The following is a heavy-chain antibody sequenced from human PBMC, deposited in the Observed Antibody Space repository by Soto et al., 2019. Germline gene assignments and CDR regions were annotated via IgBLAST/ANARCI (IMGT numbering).Heavy chain of an antibody. CDR1: VYRLTNYG. V-gene: IGHV1-18*03. CDR2: ISAYNGNI. CDR3: ARSGSSWNLREFDS. Sequence: XCVKVSCPASVYRLTNYGITGVRQAPGQGLEWMGWISAYNGNINYAQKFRGRVTMTTDTSTSSAYLEVRSLRSDDMAVYYCARSGSSWNLREFDSWGQGTLVTVSS. J-gene: IGHJ4*02. D-gene: IGHD6-13*01.